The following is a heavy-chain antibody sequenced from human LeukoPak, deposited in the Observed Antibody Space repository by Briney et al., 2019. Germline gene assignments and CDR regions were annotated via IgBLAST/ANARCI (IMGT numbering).Heavy chain of an antibody. CDR1: GFTFSSYA. D-gene: IGHD2-2*01. J-gene: IGHJ4*02. V-gene: IGHV3-23*01. CDR2: ISGSGGST. Sequence: GGSLRLSCAASGFTFSSYAMSWVRQAPGKGLEWVSAISGSGGSTYYADSVKGRFTISRDNSKNTLYLQMNSLRAEDTAVYYCAKPEGDYCSSTSCYVAYFDYWGQGTLVTVSS. CDR3: AKPEGDYCSSTSCYVAYFDY.